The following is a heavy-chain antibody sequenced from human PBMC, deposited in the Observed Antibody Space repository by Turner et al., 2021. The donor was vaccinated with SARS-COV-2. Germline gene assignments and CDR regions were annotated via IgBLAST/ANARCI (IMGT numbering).Heavy chain of an antibody. CDR1: DGSISSNIYY. CDR2: IYYSGDT. CDR3: ATREYSSGHFDY. V-gene: IGHV4-39*01. J-gene: IGHJ4*02. D-gene: IGHD5-18*01. Sequence: QLQLQESGPGLVKPSETLSHTCTVSDGSISSNIYYRSWIRQSPGKGLEWIGSIYYSGDTFYNPSLKSRVTISMDTSKNQFSLRLTSVTAADTAVYYCATREYSSGHFDYWGQGTLVTVSS.